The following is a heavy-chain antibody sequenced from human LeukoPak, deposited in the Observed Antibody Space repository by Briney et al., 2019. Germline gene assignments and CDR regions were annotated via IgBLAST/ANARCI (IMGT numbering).Heavy chain of an antibody. Sequence: ASVKLSCKASGYTFTGYYMHWVRQAPGQGLEWMGWINPNSGGTNYAQKFQGRVTMTRDTSISTAYMELSRLRSDDTAVYYCARDLKGIVVVPAAMGHWFDPWGQGTLVTVSS. CDR2: INPNSGGT. CDR3: ARDLKGIVVVPAAMGHWFDP. J-gene: IGHJ5*02. D-gene: IGHD2-2*01. CDR1: GYTFTGYY. V-gene: IGHV1-2*02.